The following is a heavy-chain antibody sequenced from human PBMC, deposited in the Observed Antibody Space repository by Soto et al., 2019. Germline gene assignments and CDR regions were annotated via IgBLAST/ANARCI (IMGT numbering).Heavy chain of an antibody. CDR1: GFTFEDYG. J-gene: IGHJ4*02. Sequence: GGSLRLSCAASGFTFEDYGMSWVRQLPGKGLQWVAGINWNGRTRDYVDSVRGRFTISRDDANSHVYLDMNDVTAADTAVYYCARAAPRYCSGGSCYSGRDYWGQGTLVTVSS. CDR3: ARAAPRYCSGGSCYSGRDY. V-gene: IGHV3-20*04. CDR2: INWNGRTR. D-gene: IGHD2-15*01.